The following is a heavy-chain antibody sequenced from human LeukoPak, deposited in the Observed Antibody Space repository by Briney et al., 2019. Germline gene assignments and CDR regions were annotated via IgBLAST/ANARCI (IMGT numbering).Heavy chain of an antibody. D-gene: IGHD5-18*01. CDR2: IIPILGIA. CDR1: GYTFTSYA. J-gene: IGHJ4*02. CDR3: AMGVDTAMVTILDY. Sequence: GASVKVSCKASGYTFTSYAISWVRQAPGQGLEWMGRIIPILGIANYAQKFQGRVTITADKSTSTAYMELSSLRSEDTAVYYCAMGVDTAMVTILDYWGQGTLVTVSS. V-gene: IGHV1-69*04.